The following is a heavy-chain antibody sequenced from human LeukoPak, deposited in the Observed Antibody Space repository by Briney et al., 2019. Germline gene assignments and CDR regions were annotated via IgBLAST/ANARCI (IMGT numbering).Heavy chain of an antibody. CDR1: GYTFTSYA. CDR3: ARAHSSGWPYYYYYGMDV. Sequence: ASVKVSCKASGYTFTSYAMHWVRQAPGQRLEWMGWINAGNGNTKYSQKFQGRVTITRDTSASTAYMELSSLRSEDTAVYYCARAHSSGWPYYYYYGMDVWGQGTTATVSS. CDR2: INAGNGNT. D-gene: IGHD6-19*01. J-gene: IGHJ6*02. V-gene: IGHV1-3*01.